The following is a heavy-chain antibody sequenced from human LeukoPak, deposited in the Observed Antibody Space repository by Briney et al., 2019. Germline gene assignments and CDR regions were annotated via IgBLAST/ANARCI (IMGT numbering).Heavy chain of an antibody. J-gene: IGHJ4*02. CDR3: AKDYGKGHDYVWGSYLFDY. V-gene: IGHV3-9*01. CDR1: GFTFDDYA. D-gene: IGHD3-16*01. Sequence: GGSLRLSCAASGFTFDDYAMHWVRQAPGKGLEWVSGISWNSGGICYADSVKGRFTISRDNAKYSLYLQMNSLRAEDTAVYYCAKDYGKGHDYVWGSYLFDYWGQETLVTVSS. CDR2: ISWNSGGI.